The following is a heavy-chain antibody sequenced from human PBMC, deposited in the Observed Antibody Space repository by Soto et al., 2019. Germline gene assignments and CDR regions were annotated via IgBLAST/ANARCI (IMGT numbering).Heavy chain of an antibody. CDR3: ARGVAARYYYYYYMDV. Sequence: QVQLVQSGAAVKKPGSSVKVSCKASGGTFSSYTISWVRQAPGQGLEWMGRIIPILGIANYAQKFQGRVTITANKSTSTAYMELSSPRSEDTAVYYCARGVAARYYYYYYMDVWGKGTTVTVSS. V-gene: IGHV1-69*02. D-gene: IGHD6-6*01. J-gene: IGHJ6*03. CDR1: GGTFSSYT. CDR2: IIPILGIA.